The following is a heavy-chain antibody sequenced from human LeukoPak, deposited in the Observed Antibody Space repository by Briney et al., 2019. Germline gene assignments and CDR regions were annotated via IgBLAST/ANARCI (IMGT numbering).Heavy chain of an antibody. CDR2: IYYSGNT. V-gene: IGHV4-31*03. CDR1: GGSISSGGYY. CDR3: AREPPDYRTYEHLCFDP. J-gene: IGHJ5*02. D-gene: IGHD4-11*01. Sequence: TLSLTCTVSGGSISSGGYYWSWIRQHPGKGLEWIGYIYYSGNTYYNPSLKSRVTISLDTSKNQFSLKLSSVTAADTAVYYCAREPPDYRTYEHLCFDPWGKETLVTIPS.